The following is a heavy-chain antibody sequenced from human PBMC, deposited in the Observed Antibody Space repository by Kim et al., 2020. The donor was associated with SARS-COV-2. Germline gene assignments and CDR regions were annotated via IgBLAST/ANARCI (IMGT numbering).Heavy chain of an antibody. CDR1: GFTFSSYG. Sequence: GGSLRLSCAASGFTFSSYGMHWVRQAPGKGLEWVAVISYDGSNKYYADSVKGRFTISRDNSKNTLYLQMNSLRAEDTAVYYCARDVNTMVRGVIGYWGQG. CDR3: ARDVNTMVRGVIGY. CDR2: ISYDGSNK. J-gene: IGHJ4*02. V-gene: IGHV3-33*05. D-gene: IGHD3-10*01.